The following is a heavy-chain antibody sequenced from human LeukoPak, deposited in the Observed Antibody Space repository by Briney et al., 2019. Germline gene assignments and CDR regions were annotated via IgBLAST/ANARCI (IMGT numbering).Heavy chain of an antibody. CDR1: GGSISSGDYY. Sequence: SETLSLTCTVSGGSISSGDYYWSWIRQPPGKGLEGIGYIYYSGSTYYNPSLKSRVTISVDTSKNQFSLKLSSVTAADTAVYYCARGGRYCSSTSCYWYWFDPWGQGTLVTVSS. CDR3: ARGGRYCSSTSCYWYWFDP. J-gene: IGHJ5*02. CDR2: IYYSGST. D-gene: IGHD2-2*01. V-gene: IGHV4-30-4*08.